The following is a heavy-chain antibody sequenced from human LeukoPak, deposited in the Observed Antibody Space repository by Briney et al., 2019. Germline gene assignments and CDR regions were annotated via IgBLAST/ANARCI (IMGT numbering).Heavy chain of an antibody. CDR3: AREGGGAFPTDY. J-gene: IGHJ4*02. Sequence: GGSLRLSCSASGFTFSSYSMNWVRQAPGKGLEWVSYISSISSTIYYADSVKGRFTISRDNAKNSLYLQMNSLRAEDTAVYYCAREGGGAFPTDYWGQGTLVTVSS. CDR1: GFTFSSYS. CDR2: ISSISSTI. V-gene: IGHV3-48*01. D-gene: IGHD1-26*01.